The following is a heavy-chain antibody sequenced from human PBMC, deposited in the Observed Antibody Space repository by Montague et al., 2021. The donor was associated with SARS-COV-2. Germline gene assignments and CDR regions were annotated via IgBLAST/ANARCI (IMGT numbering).Heavy chain of an antibody. V-gene: IGHV3-21*01. Sequence: SLRLSCAGYGFTFSSYTMKRVRQAPGKGLEWVSSITSRSSDTFYXDSXKGRFTISRDNAKNSLYLQMNSLRAEDTAVYYCAREKGIAVAGTDYWGQGTLLTVSS. CDR2: ITSRSSDT. CDR3: AREKGIAVAGTDY. D-gene: IGHD6-19*01. CDR1: GFTFSSYT. J-gene: IGHJ4*02.